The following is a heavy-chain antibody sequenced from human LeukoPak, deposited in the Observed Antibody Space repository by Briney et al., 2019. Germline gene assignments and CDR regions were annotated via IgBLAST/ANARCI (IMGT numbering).Heavy chain of an antibody. D-gene: IGHD2-2*01. CDR2: INHSGST. J-gene: IGHJ6*02. CDR1: SGSFSGYY. Sequence: PSETLSLTCAVYSGSFSGYYWSWIRQPPGKGLEWIGEINHSGSTNFSPSLKSRVTISLDTSKNQFSLKLSSVTAADTAVYYCARSPCSSTSCYYYYGMDVWGQGTTVTVSS. V-gene: IGHV4-34*01. CDR3: ARSPCSSTSCYYYYGMDV.